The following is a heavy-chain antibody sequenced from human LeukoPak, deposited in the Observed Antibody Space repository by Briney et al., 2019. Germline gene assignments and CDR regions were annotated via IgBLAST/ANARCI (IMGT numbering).Heavy chain of an antibody. D-gene: IGHD3-22*01. V-gene: IGHV3-20*04. J-gene: IGHJ3*02. Sequence: PGGSLRLSCAASGFTFDDYGMSWVRHAPGKGLEWVSGINWNGGSTVYADPVKGRFTISRDNAKNSLYLQMNSLRAEDTALYYCARDRYYDSSGYAFDIWGQGTMVTVSS. CDR3: ARDRYYDSSGYAFDI. CDR2: INWNGGST. CDR1: GFTFDDYG.